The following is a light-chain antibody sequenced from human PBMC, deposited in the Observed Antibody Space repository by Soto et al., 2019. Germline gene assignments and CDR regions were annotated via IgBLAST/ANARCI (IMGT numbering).Light chain of an antibody. Sequence: DIQMTQSPSTLSASVGDRVTITCRASQSISSWLAWYQQKPGKAPKLLIYKASSLESGVPSRFSGSGSGTEFPLTISSLRPDDFATYYCQQYHSFPRTFGQGTKLEIK. CDR2: KAS. J-gene: IGKJ2*02. CDR3: QQYHSFPRT. CDR1: QSISSW. V-gene: IGKV1-5*03.